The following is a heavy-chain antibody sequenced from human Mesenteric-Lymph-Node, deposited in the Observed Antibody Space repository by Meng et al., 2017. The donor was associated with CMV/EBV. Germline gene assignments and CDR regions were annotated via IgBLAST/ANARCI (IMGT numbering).Heavy chain of an antibody. CDR3: AREGTTTTAFDLLIPNNWFDP. Sequence: ASVKVSYKASGYTFTGYYMHWVRQAPGQGLEWMGWINPNSGGTNYAQKFQGRVTMTRDTSMSTVYMELSRLRSDDTAVYYCAREGTTTTAFDLLIPNNWFDPWGQGTLVTVSS. D-gene: IGHD1-26*01. CDR1: GYTFTGYY. J-gene: IGHJ5*02. CDR2: INPNSGGT. V-gene: IGHV1-2*02.